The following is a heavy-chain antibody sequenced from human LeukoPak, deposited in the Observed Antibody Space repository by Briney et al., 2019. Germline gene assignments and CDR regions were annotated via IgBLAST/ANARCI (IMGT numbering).Heavy chain of an antibody. CDR1: GDSVSSDY. D-gene: IGHD3-22*01. Sequence: KPSETPSLTCTVSGDSVSSDYWSWIRQPPGKGLEWIGHMYHSGSTTYNPSLKSRVTISVDTAKNQFSLKLSSVTAADTAIYFCARELRGSGYSGPFDYWGQGALVTVSS. J-gene: IGHJ4*02. CDR2: MYHSGST. CDR3: ARELRGSGYSGPFDY. V-gene: IGHV4-59*02.